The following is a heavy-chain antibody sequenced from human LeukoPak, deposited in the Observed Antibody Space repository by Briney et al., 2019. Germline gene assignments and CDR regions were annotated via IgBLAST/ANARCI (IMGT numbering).Heavy chain of an antibody. D-gene: IGHD3-10*01. CDR1: GFSLSTSGMR. Sequence: SGPTLVNPTQTLTLTCTFSGFSLSTSGMRVSWIRQPPGKALEWLARIDWDDDKFYSAPLKTRLTISKDTSKNQVVLTMTNMDPVDTATYYCARGQKLRAFDYWGQGTLVTVSS. V-gene: IGHV2-70*04. CDR2: IDWDDDK. CDR3: ARGQKLRAFDY. J-gene: IGHJ4*02.